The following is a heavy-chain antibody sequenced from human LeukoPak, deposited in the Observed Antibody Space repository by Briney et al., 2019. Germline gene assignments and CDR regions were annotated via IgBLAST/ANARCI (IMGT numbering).Heavy chain of an antibody. Sequence: AETLSLTRIVSGYSITSGYYWGWIRRPPGKGLEWIGSIYYSGSTYYNPSLKSRVTISVDTSKNQFSLKLSSVTAADTAVYYCAKSSYGIFDYWGQGTLVTVSS. D-gene: IGHD2-21*01. CDR3: AKSSYGIFDY. CDR1: GYSITSGYY. J-gene: IGHJ4*02. CDR2: IYYSGST. V-gene: IGHV4-38-2*02.